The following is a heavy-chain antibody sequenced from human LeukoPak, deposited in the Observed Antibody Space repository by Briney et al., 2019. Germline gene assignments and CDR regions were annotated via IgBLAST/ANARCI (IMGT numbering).Heavy chain of an antibody. D-gene: IGHD2-2*01. V-gene: IGHV3-43*02. Sequence: GRSLRLSCAASGFTFDDYAMHWVRQAPGKGLEWVSVISGDRGGTCYADSVKGRFTISRDNSKNSLYLQMNSLRTEDTAFYYCAKDMGCSGTSCTWNWFDPWGQGTLVTVSS. CDR3: AKDMGCSGTSCTWNWFDP. CDR2: ISGDRGGT. CDR1: GFTFDDYA. J-gene: IGHJ5*02.